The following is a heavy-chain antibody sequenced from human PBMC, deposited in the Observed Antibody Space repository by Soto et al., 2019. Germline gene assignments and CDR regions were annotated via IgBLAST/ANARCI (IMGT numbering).Heavy chain of an antibody. CDR3: AKGPHIVEVTATFDY. CDR2: ISYDGSNK. V-gene: IGHV3-30*18. J-gene: IGHJ4*02. D-gene: IGHD2-21*02. Sequence: QVQLVESGGGVVQPGRSLRLSCAASGFTFSSYGMHWVRQAPGKGLEWVAVISYDGSNKYYADFVKGRFTISRDNSKNTLYLQMNSLRAEDTAVYYCAKGPHIVEVTATFDYWGREPWSPSPQ. CDR1: GFTFSSYG.